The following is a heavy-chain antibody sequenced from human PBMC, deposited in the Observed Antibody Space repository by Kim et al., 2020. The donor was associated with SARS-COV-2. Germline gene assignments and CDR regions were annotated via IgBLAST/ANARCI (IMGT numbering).Heavy chain of an antibody. J-gene: IGHJ4*02. V-gene: IGHV3-30*01. D-gene: IGHD4-17*01. CDR3: ARGTTTVTPRDYCDY. Sequence: DAVEGRFTLSRDNSKNALYPQMNSLGAEDTAVYYCARGTTTVTPRDYCDYWGQGTLVTVSS.